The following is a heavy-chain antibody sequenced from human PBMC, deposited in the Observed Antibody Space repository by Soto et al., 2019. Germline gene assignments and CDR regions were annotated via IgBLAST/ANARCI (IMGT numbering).Heavy chain of an antibody. J-gene: IGHJ5*01. D-gene: IGHD2-2*01. CDR1: GFTFSSYD. Sequence: EVQLVESGGGLVKPGGSLRLSCAASGFTFSSYDMNWVRQAPGKGLEYVSSITTSGSYIYYGDSVRGRFTISRDNAKNSRFLQMDSLRAEDPAVYYCVSSGPAPLLSPNWFDPGGKEPWSPSPQ. V-gene: IGHV3-21*01. CDR3: VSSGPAPLLSPNWFDP. CDR2: ITTSGSYI.